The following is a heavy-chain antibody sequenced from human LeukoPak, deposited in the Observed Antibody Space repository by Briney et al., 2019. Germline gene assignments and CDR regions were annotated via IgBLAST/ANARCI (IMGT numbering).Heavy chain of an antibody. CDR2: INPNSGGT. V-gene: IGHV1-2*02. Sequence: ASVTVSCKAPGNTFAGHNIHWMRQAPGQGLELMGWINPNSGGTNYAQKFQGRVTMTRDTSISTAYMELSRLRSDDTAVYYCARRVPVVTAKSGWFDPWGQGTLVTVSS. CDR3: ARRVPVVTAKSGWFDP. D-gene: IGHD2-21*02. J-gene: IGHJ5*02. CDR1: GNTFAGHN.